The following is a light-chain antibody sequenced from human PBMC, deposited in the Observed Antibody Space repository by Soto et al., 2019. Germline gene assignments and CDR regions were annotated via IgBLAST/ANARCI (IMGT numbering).Light chain of an antibody. J-gene: IGKJ1*01. Sequence: DIQMTQSPSTLSASVGDTVTITCRASQSVNSWLAWYQKKQGKAPKLLIWDASSLQGGVPSRLRGSGYGTELTITISSMQTDDFETYYCQQYNTYYWTFGHGTKVDIK. CDR1: QSVNSW. CDR3: QQYNTYYWT. CDR2: DAS. V-gene: IGKV1-5*01.